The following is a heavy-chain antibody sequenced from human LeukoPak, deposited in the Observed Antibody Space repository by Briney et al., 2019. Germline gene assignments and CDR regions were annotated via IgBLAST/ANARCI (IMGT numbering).Heavy chain of an antibody. Sequence: ASVKVSCKGSGYTFTGYYMHLVRQAPGQGLEWMGRINPNSGGTNYAQKFQGRVTMTRDTSISTAYMELSRLRSDDTAVYYCASFWSPYYDSSNWGQGPLVTVSS. CDR2: INPNSGGT. V-gene: IGHV1-2*06. CDR3: ASFWSPYYDSSN. J-gene: IGHJ1*01. D-gene: IGHD3-22*01. CDR1: GYTFTGYY.